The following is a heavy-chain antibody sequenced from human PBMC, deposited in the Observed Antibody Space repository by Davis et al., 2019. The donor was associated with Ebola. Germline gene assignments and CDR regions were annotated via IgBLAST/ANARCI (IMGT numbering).Heavy chain of an antibody. CDR2: IYDGDNT. Sequence: GESLKISCAASGFIVSTNYMSWVRQAPGKGLEWVSVIYDGDNTNYTDSVKGRFTISRDNSKDTLFLQMNILRAEDTAIYYCTKGFDYGGNSYAGLDVWGQGTTVTVSS. V-gene: IGHV3-53*01. CDR1: GFIVSTNY. CDR3: TKGFDYGGNSYAGLDV. D-gene: IGHD4-23*01. J-gene: IGHJ6*02.